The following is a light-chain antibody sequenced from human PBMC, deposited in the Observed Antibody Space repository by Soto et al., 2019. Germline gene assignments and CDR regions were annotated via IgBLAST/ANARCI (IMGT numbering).Light chain of an antibody. CDR3: AAWDGILNGYV. Sequence: QSVLTQPASAAGTPGQRVTISCSGSSSNIESNTVTWYQQLPGTAPKLVIYSNYDRPSGVPDRFSGSTSGTSASLVIRGLQSEEEADYYCAAWDGILNGYVFGGGTRSPS. CDR2: SNY. CDR1: SSNIESNT. J-gene: IGLJ1*01. V-gene: IGLV1-44*01.